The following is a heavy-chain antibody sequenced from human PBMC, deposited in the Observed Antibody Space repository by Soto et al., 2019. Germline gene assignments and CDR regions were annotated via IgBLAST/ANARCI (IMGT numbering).Heavy chain of an antibody. J-gene: IGHJ5*02. V-gene: IGHV1-69*12. Sequence: QVQLVQSGAEVKKPGSSVKVSCKASGGTFSSYAISWVRQAPGQGLEWMGGIIPIFGTANYAQKFQGRVTITADESTSTVCMELSSLRSEDTAVYYCARAEAPLEWLSHNWFAPWGQETLVTVSS. CDR2: IIPIFGTA. CDR1: GGTFSSYA. CDR3: ARAEAPLEWLSHNWFAP. D-gene: IGHD3-3*01.